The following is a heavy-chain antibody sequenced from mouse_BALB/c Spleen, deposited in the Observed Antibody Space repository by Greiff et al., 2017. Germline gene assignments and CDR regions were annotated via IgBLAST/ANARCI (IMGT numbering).Heavy chain of an antibody. CDR1: GFTFSDYY. V-gene: IGHV5-4*02. J-gene: IGHJ3*01. D-gene: IGHD3-2*01. CDR2: ISDGGSYT. Sequence: EVKLVESGGGLVQPGGSRKLSCAASGFTFSDYYMYWVRQTPEKRLEWVATISDGGSYTYYPDSVKGRFTISRDNAKNNLYLQMSSLKSEDTAMYYCARARQLGLPPFAYWGQGTLVTVSA. CDR3: ARARQLGLPPFAY.